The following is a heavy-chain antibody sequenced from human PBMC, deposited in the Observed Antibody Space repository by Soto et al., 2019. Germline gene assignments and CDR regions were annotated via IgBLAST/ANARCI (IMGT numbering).Heavy chain of an antibody. J-gene: IGHJ4*02. CDR3: ARGRITMIVVASGYFDY. V-gene: IGHV4-34*01. CDR2: INHSVST. D-gene: IGHD3-22*01. CDR1: GGSFSGYY. Sequence: SETLSLTCAVYGGSFSGYYWSWIRQPPGKGLEWIGEINHSVSTNYNPSLKSRVTISVDTSKNQFSLKLSSVTAADTAVYYCARGRITMIVVASGYFDYWGQGTLVTVSS.